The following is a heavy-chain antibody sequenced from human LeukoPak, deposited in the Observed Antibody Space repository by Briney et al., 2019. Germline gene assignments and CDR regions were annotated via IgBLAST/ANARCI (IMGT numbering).Heavy chain of an antibody. V-gene: IGHV3-23*01. CDR3: ARGVVGVKPLDY. D-gene: IGHD3-10*01. Sequence: GGSLRLSCAASGFTFSSYAMSWVRQAPGKGLEWVSAISGSGGSTYYADSVKGRFTISRDNSKNTVYLQMNSLRAEDTAVYFCARGVVGVKPLDYWGQGTLVTVSS. CDR2: ISGSGGST. J-gene: IGHJ4*02. CDR1: GFTFSSYA.